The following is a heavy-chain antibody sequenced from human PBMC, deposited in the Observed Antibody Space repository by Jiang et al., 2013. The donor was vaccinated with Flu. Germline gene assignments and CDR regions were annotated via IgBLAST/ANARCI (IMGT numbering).Heavy chain of an antibody. CDR2: TYYRSKWYD. CDR1: GDGVSSNSAA. D-gene: IGHD6-19*01. CDR3: ARALAVAGNAGWYYDL. Sequence: QTLSLTCAISGDGVSSNSAAWSWIRQSPSRGLEWLGRTYYRSKWYDDYAVSVKSRITINPDTSKNQFSLQLNSVTPEDTAVYYCARALAVAGNAGWYYDLWGRGTLVTVSS. J-gene: IGHJ2*01. V-gene: IGHV6-1*01.